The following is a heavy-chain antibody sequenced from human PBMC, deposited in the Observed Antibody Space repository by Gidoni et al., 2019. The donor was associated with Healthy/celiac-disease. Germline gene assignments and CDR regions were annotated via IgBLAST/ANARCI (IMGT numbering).Heavy chain of an antibody. CDR3: ARERVYCSSTSCNYYYYGMDV. D-gene: IGHD2-2*01. Sequence: QVQLVQSGAEVKKPGSSVKVSCKASGGTFSSYAISWVRQAPGQGLEWMGGIIPIFGTANYAQKFQGRVTITADESTSTAYMELSSLRSEDTAVYYCARERVYCSSTSCNYYYYGMDVWGQGTTVTVSS. J-gene: IGHJ6*02. CDR1: GGTFSSYA. V-gene: IGHV1-69*01. CDR2: IIPIFGTA.